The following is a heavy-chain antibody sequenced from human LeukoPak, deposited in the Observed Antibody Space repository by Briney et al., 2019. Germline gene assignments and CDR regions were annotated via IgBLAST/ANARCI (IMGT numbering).Heavy chain of an antibody. CDR3: ARVKSVYSYGSWDYYYYYMDV. CDR2: INPNSGGT. CDR1: GYTFTSNY. Sequence: ASVKVSCKAFGYTFTSNYMHWVRQAPGQGLEWMGWINPNSGGTNYAQKFQGRVTMTRDTSISTAYMELSRLRSDDTAVYYCARVKSVYSYGSWDYYYYYMDVWGKGTTVTISS. V-gene: IGHV1-2*02. J-gene: IGHJ6*03. D-gene: IGHD3-10*01.